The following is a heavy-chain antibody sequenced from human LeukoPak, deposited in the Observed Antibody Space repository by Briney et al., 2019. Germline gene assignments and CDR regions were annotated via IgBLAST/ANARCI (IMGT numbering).Heavy chain of an antibody. J-gene: IGHJ4*02. CDR2: ISGSGGST. CDR1: GFTFSSYA. V-gene: IGHV3-23*01. D-gene: IGHD6-13*01. CDR3: AKASSSWDYYFDY. Sequence: KPGGSLRLSCAASGFTFSSYAMSWVRQAPGKGLEWVSAISGSGGSTYYADSVKGRFTISRDNSKNTLYLQMNSLRAEDTAVYYCAKASSSWDYYFDYWGQGTLVTVSS.